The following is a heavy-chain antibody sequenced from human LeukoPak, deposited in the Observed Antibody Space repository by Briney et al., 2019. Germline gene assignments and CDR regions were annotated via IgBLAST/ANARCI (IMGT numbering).Heavy chain of an antibody. Sequence: SETLSLTCAVSGYSISSSYYWGWIRQPPGKGLEWIGSIYHSGSTYYNPSLKSRVTISVDTSKNHFSLKLSSVTAADTAVYYCASRGQSYYFDYWGQGNLVTVSS. J-gene: IGHJ4*02. V-gene: IGHV4-38-2*01. CDR3: ASRGQSYYFDY. D-gene: IGHD6-25*01. CDR1: GYSISSSYY. CDR2: IYHSGST.